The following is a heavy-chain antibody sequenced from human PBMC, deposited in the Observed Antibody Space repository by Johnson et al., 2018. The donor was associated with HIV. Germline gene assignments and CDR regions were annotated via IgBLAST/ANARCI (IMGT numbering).Heavy chain of an antibody. CDR3: ASSPRLNDAFDI. CDR2: ISYDGSNK. CDR1: GFTFSSYA. V-gene: IGHV3-30*04. J-gene: IGHJ3*02. D-gene: IGHD3-22*01. Sequence: QVQLVESGGGVVQPGRSLRLSFAASGFTFSSYAMHWVRQAPGKGLEWVAVISYDGSNKYYADSVKGRFTISRDNSKNTLYLQMNSLRAEDTAVYYWASSPRLNDAFDIWGQGAMVTVSS.